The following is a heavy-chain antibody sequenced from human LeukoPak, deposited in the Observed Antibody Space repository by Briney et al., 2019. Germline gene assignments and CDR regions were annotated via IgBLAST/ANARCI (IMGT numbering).Heavy chain of an antibody. J-gene: IGHJ4*02. CDR1: GFTFSSYA. CDR2: ITDNGNTT. CDR3: ATLRLSDHFDY. Sequence: GGSLRLSCAASGFTFSSYAMNWVRLSAGKGLEWVSAITDNGNTTYYAGSVKGRFTISRDNSKNTLYLQMNSLRAEDTAVYYCATLRLSDHFDYWGQGTLVTVSS. V-gene: IGHV3-23*05. D-gene: IGHD2-15*01.